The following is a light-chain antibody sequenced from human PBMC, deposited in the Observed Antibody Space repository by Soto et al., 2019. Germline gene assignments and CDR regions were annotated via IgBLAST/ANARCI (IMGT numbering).Light chain of an antibody. CDR1: QGISSY. V-gene: IGKV1-8*01. CDR2: AAS. CDR3: QQYYSYPPWT. J-gene: IGKJ1*01. Sequence: AIRMTQSPSSFSASTGDRVTITCRASQGISSYLAWYQQKPGKAPKLLIYAASTLQSGVPSRFSGSGSGTDFTPPISCLQSEDFATYYCQQYYSYPPWTFGQGTKVEI.